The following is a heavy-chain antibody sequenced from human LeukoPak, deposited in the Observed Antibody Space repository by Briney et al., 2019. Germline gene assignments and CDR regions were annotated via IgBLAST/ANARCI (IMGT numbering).Heavy chain of an antibody. CDR1: GFSLSTSGMC. D-gene: IGHD3-22*01. Sequence: SGPALVKPTQTLTLTCTFSGFSLSTSGMCVSWIRQPPGKALEWLARIDWDDDKYYSTSLKTRLTISKNTSKNQVVLTMTNVDPVDTATYYCARYYYDSSGYSFDYWGQGTLVTVSS. CDR3: ARYYYDSSGYSFDY. CDR2: IDWDDDK. V-gene: IGHV2-70*11. J-gene: IGHJ4*02.